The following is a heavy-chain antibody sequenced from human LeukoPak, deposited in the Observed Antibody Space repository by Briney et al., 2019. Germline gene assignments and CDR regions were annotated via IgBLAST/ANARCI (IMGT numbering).Heavy chain of an antibody. CDR1: GGTFSSYA. J-gene: IGHJ5*02. Sequence: SVKVSCKASGGTFSSYAISWVRQAPGQGLEWMGRIIPILGIANYAQKFQGRVTITADKSTSTAYMELSSLRSEDTAVYYCAREGAARIPIDPWGQGTLVTVSS. CDR2: IIPILGIA. CDR3: AREGAARIPIDP. V-gene: IGHV1-69*04. D-gene: IGHD2-15*01.